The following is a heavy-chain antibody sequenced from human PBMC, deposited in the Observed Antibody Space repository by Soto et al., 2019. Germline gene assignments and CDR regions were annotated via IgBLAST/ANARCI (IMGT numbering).Heavy chain of an antibody. D-gene: IGHD3-10*01. CDR3: ERHDGTGSDYYFDC. J-gene: IGHJ4*02. CDR2: ICYSGST. CDR1: GPSLSSRIEY. V-gene: IGHV4-39*01. Sequence: LVPLSLSCAASGPSLSSRIEYLGWLRQPRGKGLERMRSICYSGSTYYNPSLKRRVTISVDTSKNQLSLKLSSVTAADTAVYHRERHDGTGSDYYFDCWGQGTL.